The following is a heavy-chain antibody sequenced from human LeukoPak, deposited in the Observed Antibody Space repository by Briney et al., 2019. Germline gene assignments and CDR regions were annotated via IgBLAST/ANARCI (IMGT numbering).Heavy chain of an antibody. CDR2: INPKSGSP. J-gene: IGHJ4*02. Sequence: GASVTVSCKASGYTFTRYYIHWVRHAPGQGLEWMGWINPKSGSPNYAQRFQGRISMTRDTSISTVYLEVTSLRSDDTAVYYCARVPSYGDYEYYFDYWGQGTLVTVSS. D-gene: IGHD4-17*01. CDR1: GYTFTRYY. V-gene: IGHV1-2*02. CDR3: ARVPSYGDYEYYFDY.